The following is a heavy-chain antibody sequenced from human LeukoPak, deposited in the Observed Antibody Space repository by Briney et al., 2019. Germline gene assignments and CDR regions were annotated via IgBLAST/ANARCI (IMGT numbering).Heavy chain of an antibody. V-gene: IGHV3-23*01. Sequence: GGSLRLSCAASGFTFSSYWMHWVRQAPGKGLEWVSAISGSGGSTYYADSVKGRFTISRDNSKNTLYLQMNSLRAEDTAVYYCAKDRPVYDSSGYYYDYWGQGTLVTVSS. D-gene: IGHD3-22*01. CDR1: GFTFSSYW. J-gene: IGHJ4*02. CDR2: ISGSGGST. CDR3: AKDRPVYDSSGYYYDY.